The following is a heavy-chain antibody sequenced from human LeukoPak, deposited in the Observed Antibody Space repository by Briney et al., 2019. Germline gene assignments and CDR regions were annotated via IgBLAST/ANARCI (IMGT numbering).Heavy chain of an antibody. V-gene: IGHV3-74*01. J-gene: IGHJ4*02. CDR3: ARAVSGWQAIDY. CDR2: INSDGSNT. CDR1: GLTFSSSW. D-gene: IGHD6-19*01. Sequence: GGSLRLSCAASGLTFSSSWMYWVRQAPEKGLVWVSDINSDGSNTRYADSVRGRFTISRDNAKEMVHLQMNSLRAEDTAVYYCARAVSGWQAIDYWGQGTLVTVSS.